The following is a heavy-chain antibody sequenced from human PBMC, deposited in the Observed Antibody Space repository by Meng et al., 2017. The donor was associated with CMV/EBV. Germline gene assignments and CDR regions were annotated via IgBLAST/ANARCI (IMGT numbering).Heavy chain of an antibody. CDR3: ARLGIVSSAVGLAFDV. CDR1: GFTSISYR. CDR2: IYAGDADF. Sequence: GGSLRLSCKASGFTSISYRIGWVRQMPGKGLEWMGIIYAGDADFGYNPSFQGQATISADRSTNTAYLQWRSLKNSDTAIYYCARLGIVSSAVGLAFDVWGQGTMVTVSS. J-gene: IGHJ3*01. V-gene: IGHV5-51*01. D-gene: IGHD5/OR15-5a*01.